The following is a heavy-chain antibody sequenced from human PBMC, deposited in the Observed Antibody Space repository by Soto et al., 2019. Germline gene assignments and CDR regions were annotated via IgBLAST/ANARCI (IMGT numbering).Heavy chain of an antibody. CDR3: ARETYHYDSSGYFGLDV. CDR1: GYSFTSYG. V-gene: IGHV1-18*01. D-gene: IGHD3-22*01. CDR2: ISAYNGNT. J-gene: IGHJ6*02. Sequence: QVQLVQSGAEVKKPGASVKVSCKASGYSFTSYGISWVRQAPGQGLEWMGWISAYNGNTNYAQKFQARVTMTTDTSTKTAYMELRSVRSDDTAVYYCARETYHYDSSGYFGLDVWGQGTTVTVSS.